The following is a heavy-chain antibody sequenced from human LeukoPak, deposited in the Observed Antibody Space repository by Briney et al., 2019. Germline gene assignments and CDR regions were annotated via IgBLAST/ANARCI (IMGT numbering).Heavy chain of an antibody. Sequence: PGGSLRLSCAASGLXFNNYAITWVRQAPGKGLEWVSFISGSGGSTFYADSVKGRFIISRDNSKNTLFLQMNSLRAEDAAVYYCAKGGAGRAPFDYWGRGTLVTVSS. CDR1: GLXFNNYA. D-gene: IGHD1-14*01. J-gene: IGHJ4*02. V-gene: IGHV3-23*01. CDR3: AKGGAGRAPFDY. CDR2: ISGSGGST.